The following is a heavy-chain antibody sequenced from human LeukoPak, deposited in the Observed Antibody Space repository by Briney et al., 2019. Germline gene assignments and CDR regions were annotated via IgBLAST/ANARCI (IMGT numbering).Heavy chain of an antibody. CDR1: GGPISSGDYY. D-gene: IGHD1-26*01. CDR3: ARDNSGSYELDY. V-gene: IGHV4-30-4*01. J-gene: IGHJ4*02. Sequence: SETLSLTCTVSGGPISSGDYYWSWIRQPPGKGLEWIGYIYYSGSTYYNPSLKSRVTISVDTSKNQFSLKLSSVTAADTAVYYCARDNSGSYELDYWGQGTLVTVSS. CDR2: IYYSGST.